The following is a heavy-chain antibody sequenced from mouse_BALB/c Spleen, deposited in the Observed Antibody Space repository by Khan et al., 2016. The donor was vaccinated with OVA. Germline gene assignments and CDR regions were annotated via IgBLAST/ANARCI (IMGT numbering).Heavy chain of an antibody. CDR1: GYTFTSYY. CDR2: INPSNGGT. Sequence: QVQLQQPGAELVKPGASVKLSCKASGYTFTSYYIYWVKQRPGQGIEWIGGINPSNGGTYFNEKFESKATLTVDKSSSTAFMQVSSLTSEDSAAYYCTRSGWAAFAYWGQGTLVTVSA. J-gene: IGHJ3*01. CDR3: TRSGWAAFAY. V-gene: IGHV1S81*02. D-gene: IGHD1-1*02.